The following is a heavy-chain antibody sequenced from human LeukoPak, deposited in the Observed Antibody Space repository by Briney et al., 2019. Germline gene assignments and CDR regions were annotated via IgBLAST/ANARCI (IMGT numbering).Heavy chain of an antibody. D-gene: IGHD2-2*01. CDR1: GYTFTGYY. CDR2: INPNSGGT. CDR3: AKGGQDCSPSSCYYD. Sequence: ASVKVSCKASGYTFTGYYMHWARQAPGQGLEWMGWINPNSGGTNYAQKFQGRVTMTRDTSISTAYMELSRLRSDDTAVYYCAKGGQDCSPSSCYYDWGQGTLVTVSS. V-gene: IGHV1-2*02. J-gene: IGHJ4*02.